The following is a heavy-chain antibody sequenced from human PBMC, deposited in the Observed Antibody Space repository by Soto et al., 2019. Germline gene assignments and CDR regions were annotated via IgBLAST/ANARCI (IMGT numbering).Heavy chain of an antibody. CDR3: AREDDYGYRYINYGLDV. D-gene: IGHD4-17*01. V-gene: IGHV3-30-3*01. CDR2: ISFDGTKK. CDR1: GFTFNIYA. Sequence: GGSLRLSCAASGFTFNIYALHRVRQAPGKGREWVAVISFDGTKKYYSDSVKGRFTISRDNLKNTLYLQMNNLRVEDAALYFCAREDDYGYRYINYGLDVWGQGTTVTVSS. J-gene: IGHJ6*02.